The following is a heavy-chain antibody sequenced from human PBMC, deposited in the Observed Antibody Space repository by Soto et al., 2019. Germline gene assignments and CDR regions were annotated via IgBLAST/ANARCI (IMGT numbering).Heavy chain of an antibody. CDR3: ASLGLLRVLGGYYYGMDV. CDR2: ISYDGSNK. J-gene: IGHJ6*02. V-gene: IGHV3-30-3*01. D-gene: IGHD2-21*02. Sequence: GGSLRLSCAASGFTFSSYAMHWVRQAPGKGLEWVAVISYDGSNKYYADSVKGRFTISRDNSKNTLYLQMNSLRAEDTAVYYCASLGLLRVLGGYYYGMDVWGQGTTVTVSS. CDR1: GFTFSSYA.